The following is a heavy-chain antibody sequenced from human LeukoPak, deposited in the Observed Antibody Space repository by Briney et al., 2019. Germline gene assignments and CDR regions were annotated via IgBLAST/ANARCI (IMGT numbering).Heavy chain of an antibody. Sequence: PSETLSLTCTVSGASISSSFYYWGWIRQPPGKGLEWIGSLYYSVSTYYNPSLKSRVTISVDTSINQFSLRLSSVTAADTAMYYCARETRDDAFDIWGQGTMVTVSS. CDR1: GASISSSFYY. CDR3: ARETRDDAFDI. CDR2: LYYSVST. D-gene: IGHD4-23*01. J-gene: IGHJ3*02. V-gene: IGHV4-39*07.